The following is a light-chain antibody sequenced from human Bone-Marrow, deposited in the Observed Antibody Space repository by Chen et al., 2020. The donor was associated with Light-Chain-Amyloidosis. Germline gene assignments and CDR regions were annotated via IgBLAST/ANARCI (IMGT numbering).Light chain of an antibody. Sequence: QSVLTQPPSVSVAPGQKVTIPCSGSSSNIGNNYVSWYQQLPGSAPKLLIYDHNKRPSGIPDRFSGSKSGTSATLCITGPQTGDEADYYCGTWDSSLSAVVFGGGTKLTVL. CDR2: DHN. CDR1: SSNIGNNY. CDR3: GTWDSSLSAVV. J-gene: IGLJ2*01. V-gene: IGLV1-51*01.